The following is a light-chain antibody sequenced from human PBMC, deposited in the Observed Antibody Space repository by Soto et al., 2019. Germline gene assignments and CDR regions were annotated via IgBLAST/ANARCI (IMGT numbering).Light chain of an antibody. Sequence: DIRVTQSTSSLSASVGDRVTITCRASLTIGDCLSWFQQKVGKPPTLLIYGASALQSGVPARFSGSGSGTDFTLTINNMQREDFATYYCQQTYNLPRTFCQGAKVDVK. CDR1: LTIGDC. V-gene: IGKV1-39*01. CDR2: GAS. J-gene: IGKJ1*01. CDR3: QQTYNLPRT.